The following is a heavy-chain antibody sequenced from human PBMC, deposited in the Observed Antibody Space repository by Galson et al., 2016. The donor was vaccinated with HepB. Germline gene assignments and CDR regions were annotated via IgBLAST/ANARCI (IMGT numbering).Heavy chain of an antibody. J-gene: IGHJ4*02. CDR1: GGSISSSNW. CDR2: IYHSGST. CDR3: ARATPAAGTYYFDY. D-gene: IGHD6-13*01. Sequence: SETLSLTCAVSGGSISSSNWWSWVRQPPGKGLEWIGEIYHSGSTNYNPSLKSRVTISVDKSKNHSSLKVSSVTAADPAVYYCARATPAAGTYYFDYWGQGILVTVSS. V-gene: IGHV4-4*02.